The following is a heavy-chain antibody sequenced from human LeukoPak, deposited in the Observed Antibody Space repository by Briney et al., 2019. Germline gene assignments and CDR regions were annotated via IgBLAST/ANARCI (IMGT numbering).Heavy chain of an antibody. D-gene: IGHD4-17*01. CDR1: GGSISSSSYY. Sequence: SETLSLTCTVSGGSISSSSYYWGWIRQPPGKGLEWIGSIYYSGSTYYNPSLKSRVTISVDTSKNQFSLKLSSVTAADTAVHYCARHYGDTYPSLVYYFDYWGQGTLVTVSS. V-gene: IGHV4-39*01. J-gene: IGHJ4*02. CDR2: IYYSGST. CDR3: ARHYGDTYPSLVYYFDY.